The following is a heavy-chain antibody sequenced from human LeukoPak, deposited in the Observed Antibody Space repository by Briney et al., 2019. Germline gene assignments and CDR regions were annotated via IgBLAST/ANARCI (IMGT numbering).Heavy chain of an antibody. D-gene: IGHD2-15*01. V-gene: IGHV1-69*05. Sequence: SVKVSCKASGGTFSSYAVSWVRQAPGQGLEWMGGIIPIFGTANYAQKFQGRVTITTDESTSTAYMELSSLRAEDTAVYYCASYYCSDGSCYQPFDYWGQGTLVTVSS. J-gene: IGHJ4*02. CDR1: GGTFSSYA. CDR2: IIPIFGTA. CDR3: ASYYCSDGSCYQPFDY.